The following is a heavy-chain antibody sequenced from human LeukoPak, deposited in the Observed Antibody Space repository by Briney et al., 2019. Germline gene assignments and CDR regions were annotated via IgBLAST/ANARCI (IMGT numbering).Heavy chain of an antibody. CDR2: IGSRGATI. J-gene: IGHJ4*02. CDR1: GFTFSNYE. D-gene: IGHD6-19*01. CDR3: AKVGSSGWYYFDY. Sequence: GGSLRLSCAASGFTFSNYEMNWVRQAPGKGLDWVSYIGSRGATIYYADSVKGRFTISRDNSKNTLYLQMNSLRAEDTAVYYCAKVGSSGWYYFDYWGQGTLVTVSS. V-gene: IGHV3-48*03.